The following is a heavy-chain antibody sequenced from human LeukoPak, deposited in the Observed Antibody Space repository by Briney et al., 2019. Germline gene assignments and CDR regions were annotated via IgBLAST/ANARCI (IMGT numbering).Heavy chain of an antibody. Sequence: SETLTLTCTVSGGSISSGDYYWSWIRQPPGKGLEWIWYIYYSGSTYYNPSLKSRVTISVDTSKNQFSLKLSSVTAADTPVYYCARVRVVPAATVDYWGQGTLVTVSS. CDR1: GGSISSGDYY. V-gene: IGHV4-30-4*08. CDR3: ARVRVVPAATVDY. J-gene: IGHJ4*02. D-gene: IGHD2-2*01. CDR2: IYYSGST.